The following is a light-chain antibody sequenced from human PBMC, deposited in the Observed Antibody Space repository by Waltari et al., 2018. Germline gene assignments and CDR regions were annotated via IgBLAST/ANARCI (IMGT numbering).Light chain of an antibody. V-gene: IGKV1-5*01. CDR3: QQYDSYVYT. J-gene: IGKJ2*01. Sequence: DIQMTQSPSTLSASVGATVPITCRASQSVSSWLAWYQQKAGKAPTVLIYDASDLESGVPSRFSGSGSDTEFTLTISNLQPDDFATYYCQQYDSYVYTFGQGTKLEIK. CDR1: QSVSSW. CDR2: DAS.